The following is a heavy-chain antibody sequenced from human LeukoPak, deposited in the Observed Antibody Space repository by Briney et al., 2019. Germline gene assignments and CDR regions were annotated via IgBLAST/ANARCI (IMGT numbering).Heavy chain of an antibody. V-gene: IGHV4-4*07. D-gene: IGHD2/OR15-2a*01. CDR2: IYTSGST. CDR1: GFTLSTYA. J-gene: IGHJ5*02. CDR3: ARDRVSERWFDP. Sequence: GSLRLSCAASGFTLSTYAMNWVRQAPGKGLEWIGRIYTSGSTNYNPSLKSRVTMSVDTSKNQFTLKLSSVTAADTAVYYCARDRVSERWFDPWGQGTLVTVSS.